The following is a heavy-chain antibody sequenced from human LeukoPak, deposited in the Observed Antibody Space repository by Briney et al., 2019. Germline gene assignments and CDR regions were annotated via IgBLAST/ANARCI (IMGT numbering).Heavy chain of an antibody. CDR3: AKGVIDFDY. Sequence: GRSLRLSCAASGFTFSSYGMHWVRQAPGKGLEWVAVISYDGSNKYYADSVKGRFTISRDNSKNTLYLQMNSLRAEDTAVYYCAKGVIDFDYWGQGNLVTVSS. D-gene: IGHD5/OR15-5a*01. CDR2: ISYDGSNK. CDR1: GFTFSSYG. V-gene: IGHV3-30*18. J-gene: IGHJ4*02.